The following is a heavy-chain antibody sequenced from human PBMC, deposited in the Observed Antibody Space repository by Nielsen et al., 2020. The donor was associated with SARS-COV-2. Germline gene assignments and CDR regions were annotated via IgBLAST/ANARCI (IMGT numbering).Heavy chain of an antibody. CDR3: AVGYSYGGANY. Sequence: GGSLRLSCAASGFTFDDYAMHWVRQAPGKGLEWVSGISWNSGSIGYADSVKGRFTISRDNAKNSLYLQMNSLRAEDTALYYCAVGYSYGGANYWGQGTLVTVSS. CDR2: ISWNSGSI. D-gene: IGHD5-18*01. CDR1: GFTFDDYA. J-gene: IGHJ4*02. V-gene: IGHV3-9*01.